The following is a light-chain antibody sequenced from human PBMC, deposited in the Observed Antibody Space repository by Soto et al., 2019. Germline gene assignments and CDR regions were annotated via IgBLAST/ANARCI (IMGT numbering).Light chain of an antibody. V-gene: IGKV2-28*01. CDR3: MQALQTPLT. CDR1: QSPLHGNGYNY. Sequence: DIVMTQSPLSLPVTPGEPASISCRSSQSPLHGNGYNYLDWYLQKPGQSPQLLIYLGSNRASGVPDRFSGSGSGTDFTLKISRVEAEDVGVYYCMQALQTPLTFGGGTKVDIK. CDR2: LGS. J-gene: IGKJ4*01.